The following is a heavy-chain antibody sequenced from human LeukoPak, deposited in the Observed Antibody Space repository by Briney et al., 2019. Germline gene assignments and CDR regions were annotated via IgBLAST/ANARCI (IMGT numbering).Heavy chain of an antibody. V-gene: IGHV4-31*03. J-gene: IGHJ4*02. CDR1: GGSISSGGYY. D-gene: IGHD2-15*01. Sequence: SETLSLTCTVSGGSISSGGYYWSWIRQHPGKGLEWIGYTYYSGSTYYNPSLKSRVTISVDTSKNQFSLKLSSVTAADTAVYYCARFWSQGYCSGGSCYPPCFDYWGQGTLVTVSS. CDR3: ARFWSQGYCSGGSCYPPCFDY. CDR2: TYYSGST.